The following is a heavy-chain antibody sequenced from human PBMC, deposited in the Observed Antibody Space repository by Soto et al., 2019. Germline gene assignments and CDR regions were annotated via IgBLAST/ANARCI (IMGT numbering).Heavy chain of an antibody. CDR1: GFSFSNDN. V-gene: IGHV3-48*02. D-gene: IGHD3-3*01. Sequence: TAGSLRLSCAASGFSFSNDNMNWVRQAPGKGLEGVADITDRLTNHDADFVQGRFIISTDDAKNSLYLELTGLRDDDTAVYYCSRDTSHGVIIGGLDSWGQGTLVTVSS. CDR2: ITDRLTN. CDR3: SRDTSHGVIIGGLDS. J-gene: IGHJ4*02.